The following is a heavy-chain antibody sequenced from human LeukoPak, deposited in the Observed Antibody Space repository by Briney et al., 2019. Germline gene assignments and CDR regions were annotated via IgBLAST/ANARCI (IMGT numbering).Heavy chain of an antibody. J-gene: IGHJ5*02. V-gene: IGHV3-64D*06. D-gene: IGHD3-10*01. CDR3: VKSIGVGSRSFPFDP. CDR1: GFTFSSYA. Sequence: PGGSLRLSCSASGFTFSSYAMHWVRQAPGKGLEYVSAISSNGGSTYYADSVKGRFTISRDNSKNTLYLQMSSLRAEDTAVYYCVKSIGVGSRSFPFDPWGQGTLVTVSS. CDR2: ISSNGGST.